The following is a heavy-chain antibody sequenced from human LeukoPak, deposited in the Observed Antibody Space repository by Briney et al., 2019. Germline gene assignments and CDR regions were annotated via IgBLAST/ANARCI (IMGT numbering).Heavy chain of an antibody. CDR1: GFTFSSCW. CDR3: ARAYSGSSYYYYYMDV. Sequence: PGGSLRLSCAASGFTFSSCWMSWVRQAPGKGLEWVANIKQDGSEKYYVDSVKGRFTISRDNAKNSLYLQMNSLRAEDTAVYYCARAYSGSSYYYYYMDVWGKGTTVTVSS. D-gene: IGHD1-26*01. V-gene: IGHV3-7*01. CDR2: IKQDGSEK. J-gene: IGHJ6*03.